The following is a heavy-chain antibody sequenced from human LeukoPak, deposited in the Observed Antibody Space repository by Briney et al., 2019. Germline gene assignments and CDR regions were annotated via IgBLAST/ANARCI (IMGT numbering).Heavy chain of an antibody. D-gene: IGHD3-9*01. CDR2: IYHSGST. CDR1: GGSISSGGYS. Sequence: SETLSLTCAVSGGSISSGGYSWSWIRQPPGKGPEWIGYIYHSGSTYYNPSLKSRVTISVDRSKNQFSLKLSSVTAADTAVYYCARGYYDILTGYYKEHWFDPWGQGTLVTVSS. J-gene: IGHJ5*02. CDR3: ARGYYDILTGYYKEHWFDP. V-gene: IGHV4-30-2*01.